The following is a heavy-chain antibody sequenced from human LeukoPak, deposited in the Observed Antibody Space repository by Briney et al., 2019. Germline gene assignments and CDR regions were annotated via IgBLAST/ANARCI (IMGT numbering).Heavy chain of an antibody. V-gene: IGHV3-23*01. D-gene: IGHD6-19*01. CDR1: GFTLSSYA. Sequence: PGGSLRLSCAASGFTLSSYAMSWVRQAPGKGLEWVSAISGSGGSTYYADSVKGRFTISRDNSKNTLYLQMNSLRAEDTAVYYCAKDVRIAVTWFDYWGQGTLVTVSS. CDR2: ISGSGGST. J-gene: IGHJ4*02. CDR3: AKDVRIAVTWFDY.